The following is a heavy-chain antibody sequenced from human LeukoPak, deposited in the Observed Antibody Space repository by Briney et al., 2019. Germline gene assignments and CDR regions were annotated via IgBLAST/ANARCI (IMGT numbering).Heavy chain of an antibody. V-gene: IGHV3-23*01. CDR1: GFTFSSYA. D-gene: IGHD1-26*01. J-gene: IGHJ4*02. CDR3: AKFGSSPLDY. Sequence: GGSLRLSCAASGFTFSSYAMSCVRQAPGKGLEWVSAISGSGVSTYYADSVKGRFTISRDNSKNTLYLQMNSLRAEDTAVYYCAKFGSSPLDYWGQGTLVTVSS. CDR2: ISGSGVST.